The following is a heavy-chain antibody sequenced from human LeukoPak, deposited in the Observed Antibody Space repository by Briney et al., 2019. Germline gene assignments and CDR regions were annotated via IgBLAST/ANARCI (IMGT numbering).Heavy chain of an antibody. J-gene: IGHJ4*02. V-gene: IGHV4-59*01. CDR3: ASGYSGYHQFDY. CDR1: GGSISSYY. D-gene: IGHD5-12*01. CDR2: IYYSGST. Sequence: SETLSLTCTVSGGSISSYYGSWLRQPPGKGLEWIGYIYYSGSTNYNPSLKSRVTISVDTSKNQFSLKLSSVTAADTAVYYCASGYSGYHQFDYWGQGTLVTVSS.